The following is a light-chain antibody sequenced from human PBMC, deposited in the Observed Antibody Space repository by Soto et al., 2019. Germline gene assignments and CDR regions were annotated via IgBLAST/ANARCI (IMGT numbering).Light chain of an antibody. CDR1: QTVLYSPNNKNY. Sequence: DIVMTQSPDSLAVSLGERATINCKSSQTVLYSPNNKNYLAWYQHKPGQPPKLLIHWASTRESGVPDRFNGSGSGTDFTLTISSLQAEDVAVYYCQQYYGTPWSFGQGTKVGI. CDR3: QQYYGTPWS. CDR2: WAS. J-gene: IGKJ1*01. V-gene: IGKV4-1*01.